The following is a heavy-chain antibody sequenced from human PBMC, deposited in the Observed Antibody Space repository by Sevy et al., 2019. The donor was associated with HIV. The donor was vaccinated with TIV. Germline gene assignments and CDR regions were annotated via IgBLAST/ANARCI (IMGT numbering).Heavy chain of an antibody. V-gene: IGHV3-7*01. CDR1: AFSLSNYY. J-gene: IGHJ3*02. Sequence: GGSLRLSCAASAFSLSNYYMTWVRQAPGKGLEWVANIKQGGNEQFYLESVKGRFTISRDDSKNSVYLQMTSLRAEDKAVYYCAREGVIYDDDGRDFDDAFDIWGHGTMVTVSS. D-gene: IGHD2-21*01. CDR2: IKQGGNEQ. CDR3: AREGVIYDDDGRDFDDAFDI.